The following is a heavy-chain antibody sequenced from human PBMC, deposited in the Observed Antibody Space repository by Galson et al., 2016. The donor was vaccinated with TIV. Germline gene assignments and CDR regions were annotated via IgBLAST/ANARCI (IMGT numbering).Heavy chain of an antibody. CDR2: INTATGYT. Sequence: KVSCKASGYTFTSYXIHWMRQAPGQRLEWMGWINTATGYTKYSQTFQDRITITRDTSASTAYMELSSLRSEDTATYYCAILGYCSSMSCFQFDPWGQGTTVTVSS. CDR3: AILGYCSSMSCFQFDP. J-gene: IGHJ6*02. D-gene: IGHD2-2*01. CDR1: GYTFTSYX. V-gene: IGHV1-3*04.